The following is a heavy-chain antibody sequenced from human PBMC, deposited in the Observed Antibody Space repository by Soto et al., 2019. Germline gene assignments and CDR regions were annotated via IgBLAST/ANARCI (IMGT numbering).Heavy chain of an antibody. D-gene: IGHD1-20*01. J-gene: IGHJ6*02. CDR1: GVSISSYY. Sequence: PSESLSLTCTVSGVSISSYYWSWIRHPTGKGLEWIWYIYYSGITNYHTALKSRVTISVDTSKNQFSLKLSSVTAADTAVYYCSRYKSNYYYGMDVWGQGTTVTVCS. CDR3: SRYKSNYYYGMDV. V-gene: IGHV4-59*01. CDR2: IYYSGIT.